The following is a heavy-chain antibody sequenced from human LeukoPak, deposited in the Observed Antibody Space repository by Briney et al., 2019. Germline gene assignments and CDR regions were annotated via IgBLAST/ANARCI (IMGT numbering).Heavy chain of an antibody. CDR1: GGSISGSSYY. J-gene: IGHJ4*02. V-gene: IGHV4-39*01. Sequence: PSETLSLTCTVSGGSISGSSYYWGWIRQPPGKGLEWIGSIYYSGSTYYNPSLKSRVTISVDTSKNQFSLKLSSVTAADTAVYYCARSARGRITIFGVVIGGFDYWGQGTLVTVSS. CDR3: ARSARGRITIFGVVIGGFDY. D-gene: IGHD3-3*01. CDR2: IYYSGST.